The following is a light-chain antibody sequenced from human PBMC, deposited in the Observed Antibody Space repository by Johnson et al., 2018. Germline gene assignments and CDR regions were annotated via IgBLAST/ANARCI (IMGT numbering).Light chain of an antibody. Sequence: QSVLTQPPSVSAAPGQKVTISCSGSSSNIGKNYVSWYQQLPGTAPKLLIYENNKRPSGIPDRFSGSKSGTSATLGITGLQTGDEADYYCGTWDSSLSAGNVFVTGTKVTVL. CDR1: SSNIGKNY. CDR2: ENN. V-gene: IGLV1-51*02. CDR3: GTWDSSLSAGNV. J-gene: IGLJ1*01.